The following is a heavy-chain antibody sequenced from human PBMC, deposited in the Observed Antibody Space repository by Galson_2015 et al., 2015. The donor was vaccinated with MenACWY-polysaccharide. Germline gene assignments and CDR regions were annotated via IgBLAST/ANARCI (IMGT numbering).Heavy chain of an antibody. CDR3: AGGSGYLIDD. CDR1: GFTFSTYW. V-gene: IGHV3-7*03. Sequence: LRLSCAASGFTFSTYWMNWVRQAPGKGLEWVAIIKQDGSAIHYMDSVRGRFTISRDNAKNSLFLQMNSLRTEDTAVYYCAGGSGYLIDDWGQGTLVTVSS. CDR2: IKQDGSAI. J-gene: IGHJ4*02. D-gene: IGHD2-2*03.